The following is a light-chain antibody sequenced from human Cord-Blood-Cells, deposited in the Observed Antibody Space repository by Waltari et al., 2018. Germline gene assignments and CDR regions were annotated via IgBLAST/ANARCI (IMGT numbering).Light chain of an antibody. V-gene: IGLV2-14*01. J-gene: IGLJ2*01. CDR3: SSYTSSSPVV. Sequence: QSALTQPASVPGSPGQSIPISCTGTSSDVGGYNYVSWYQQHPGKAPKLMIYDVSNRPSGVSNRFSGSKSGNTASLTISGLQAEDEADYYCSSYTSSSPVVFGGGTKLTVL. CDR2: DVS. CDR1: SSDVGGYNY.